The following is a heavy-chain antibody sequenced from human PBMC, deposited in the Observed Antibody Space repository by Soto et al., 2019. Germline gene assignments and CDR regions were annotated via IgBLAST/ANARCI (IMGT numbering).Heavy chain of an antibody. CDR2: IYPGDSDT. D-gene: IGHD3-9*01. V-gene: IGHV5-51*01. CDR3: ARLTLNHFDGPSYYFDY. CDR1: GYSFTSYW. Sequence: PGESLKISCKGSGYSFTSYWIGWVRQMPGKGLEWMGIIYPGDSDTRYSPSFQGQVTISADKSISTAYLQWSSLKASDTAMYYCARLTLNHFDGPSYYFDYWGQGTLVTVSS. J-gene: IGHJ4*02.